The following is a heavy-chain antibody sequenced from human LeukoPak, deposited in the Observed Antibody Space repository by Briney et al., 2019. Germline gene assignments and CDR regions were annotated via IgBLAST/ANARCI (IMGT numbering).Heavy chain of an antibody. CDR2: ISSSGSSK. J-gene: IGHJ3*02. D-gene: IGHD3-22*01. CDR3: HYDSSGHDAFDI. CDR1: GFTFSSYE. V-gene: IGHV3-48*03. Sequence: GGALRLSCADSGFTFSSYEMNWVRQAPGKGLEWVSSISSSGSSKYYADSLKGRFTISRDNARNSLYLQMNSLRAEDTAVYYCHYDSSGHDAFDIWGQGTMVTVSS.